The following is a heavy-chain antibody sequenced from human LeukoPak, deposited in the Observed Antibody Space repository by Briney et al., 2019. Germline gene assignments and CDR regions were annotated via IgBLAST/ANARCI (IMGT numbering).Heavy chain of an antibody. D-gene: IGHD3-10*01. CDR1: GYTFTSYG. CDR3: ARDRGSSGSGSYDY. V-gene: IGHV1-69*04. J-gene: IGHJ4*02. CDR2: IIPILGIA. Sequence: SVKVSCKASGYTFTSYGISWVRQAPGQGLEWMGRIIPILGIANYAQKFQGRVTITADKSTSTAYMELSSLRSEDTAVYYCARDRGSSGSGSYDYWGQGTLVTVSS.